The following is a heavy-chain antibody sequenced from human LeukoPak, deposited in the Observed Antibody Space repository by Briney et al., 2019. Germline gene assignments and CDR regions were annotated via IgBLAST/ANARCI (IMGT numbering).Heavy chain of an antibody. J-gene: IGHJ1*01. D-gene: IGHD6-13*01. CDR1: GFTVSDNY. V-gene: IGHV3-66*01. Sequence: GGSLRLSCAASGFTVSDNYMSWVGQAPGKGLEWVSVFYSGGSTGYTDSVKGRFTISRDNSKNTLYLQLNSLRAEDTAVYFCASSSWWSEYFHCWGQGILVTVSS. CDR2: FYSGGST. CDR3: ASSSWWSEYFHC.